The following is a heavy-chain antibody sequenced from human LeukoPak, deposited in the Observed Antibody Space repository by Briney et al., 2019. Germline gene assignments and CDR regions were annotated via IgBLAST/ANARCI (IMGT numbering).Heavy chain of an antibody. V-gene: IGHV1-18*01. CDR2: ISAYNGNT. CDR1: GYTSTGYG. J-gene: IGHJ4*02. D-gene: IGHD2-15*01. CDR3: ARDDLGYCNGGSCYSLFDY. Sequence: ASVKVSCKASGYTSTGYGISWVRQAPGQGLEWMGWISAYNGNTNYARKLQDRVTMTTDTSTSTAYMELRSLKSDDTAVYYCARDDLGYCNGGSCYSLFDYWGQGTLVTVSS.